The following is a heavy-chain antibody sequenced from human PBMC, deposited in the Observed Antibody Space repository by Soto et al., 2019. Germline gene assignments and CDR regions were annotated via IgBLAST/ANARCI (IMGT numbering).Heavy chain of an antibody. Sequence: QVQLQEWGAGLLKPSETLSLTCAVYGGSFSDNSWTWIQQPPGKGLEWIGEINPSGVTNYNPSLKSRVNIAMETSQTQFSLNLTSVTAADTAKYYCARVRIHLWFKDFDYWGQGALVTVSS. J-gene: IGHJ4*02. CDR3: ARVRIHLWFKDFDY. CDR1: GGSFSDNS. D-gene: IGHD5-18*01. V-gene: IGHV4-34*01. CDR2: INPSGVT.